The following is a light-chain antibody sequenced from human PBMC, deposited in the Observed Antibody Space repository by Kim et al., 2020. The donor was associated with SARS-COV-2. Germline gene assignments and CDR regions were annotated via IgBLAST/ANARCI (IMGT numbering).Light chain of an antibody. CDR3: GTWDSSLSAPNWV. CDR2: DNN. CDR1: RTTIGNNY. Sequence: TISCSQSRTTIGNNYLCWYQQLPGTAPKLLTYDNNNRPSGIPDRFSGSKSGPSATLGITGLQTGDEADYYCGTWDSSLSAPNWVFGGGTQLTVL. V-gene: IGLV1-51*01. J-gene: IGLJ3*02.